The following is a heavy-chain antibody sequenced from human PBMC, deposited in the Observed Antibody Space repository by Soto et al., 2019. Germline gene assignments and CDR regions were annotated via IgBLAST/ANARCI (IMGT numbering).Heavy chain of an antibody. CDR2: INPSTGGT. CDR1: GYVFGDYY. J-gene: IGHJ4*02. CDR3: ARSGALAGTGEFHH. D-gene: IGHD6-19*01. V-gene: IGHV1-2*02. Sequence: QVQLVQSGAEVQKPGALLKVSCKASGYVFGDYYLHWVRQAPGQGLEWMGWINPSTGGTRYAEKFQDRVIIRSDTSTTSVYMEINGVKSDDTAVFFCARSGALAGTGEFHHWGQGTLVTVSS.